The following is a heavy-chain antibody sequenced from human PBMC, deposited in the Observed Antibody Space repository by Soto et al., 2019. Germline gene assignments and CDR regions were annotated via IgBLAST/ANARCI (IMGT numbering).Heavy chain of an antibody. Sequence: QVQLVQSGAEVKKPGSSVKVSCKASGGTFSSYAISWVRQAPGQGLEWMGGIIPIFGTANYAQKFQGRVTITADESTSTAYMELSSLRSEDTAVYYCARDRRRRRFLEWLGVLMDVWGQGTTVTVSS. CDR2: IIPIFGTA. CDR1: GGTFSSYA. J-gene: IGHJ6*02. CDR3: ARDRRRRRFLEWLGVLMDV. D-gene: IGHD3-3*01. V-gene: IGHV1-69*01.